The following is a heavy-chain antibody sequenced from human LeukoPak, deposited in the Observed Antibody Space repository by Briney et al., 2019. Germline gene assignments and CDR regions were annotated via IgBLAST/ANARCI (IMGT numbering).Heavy chain of an antibody. J-gene: IGHJ4*02. CDR1: GDSVSSNSGA. D-gene: IGHD3-10*01. Sequence: SQTLSLTCAISGDSVSSNSGAWNWIRQSPSRGLEWLGRIYYRSKWKKDYAVFVGSRITINPDTSKNQFSLQLSSVTPEDTAVYYCARDWSGNVAIDYWGQGTLVTVSS. CDR3: ARDWSGNVAIDY. CDR2: IYYRSKWKK. V-gene: IGHV6-1*01.